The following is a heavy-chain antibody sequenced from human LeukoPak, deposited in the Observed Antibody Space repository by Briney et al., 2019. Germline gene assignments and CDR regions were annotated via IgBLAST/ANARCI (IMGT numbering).Heavy chain of an antibody. J-gene: IGHJ2*01. V-gene: IGHV5-51*01. CDR3: ARLSRDDSTGWGYFDL. CDR2: IYPGDSDT. Sequence: GESLKISCKGSGYSFTTYWIAWVRQMPGKGLEWMGSIYPGDSDTRYSPSFQGQVTISADKSINTAYLQWSSLKASDTAIYYCARLSRDDSTGWGYFDLWGRGALVSVSS. CDR1: GYSFTTYW. D-gene: IGHD3-22*01.